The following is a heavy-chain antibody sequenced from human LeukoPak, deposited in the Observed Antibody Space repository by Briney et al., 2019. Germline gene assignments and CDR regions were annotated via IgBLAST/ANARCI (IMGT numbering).Heavy chain of an antibody. CDR2: IIPIFGTA. V-gene: IGHV1-69*13. J-gene: IGHJ4*02. Sequence: ASVKVSCKASGGTFSSYAISWVRQAPGQGLEWMGGIIPIFGTANYAQKFQGRVTITADESTSTAYMELSSLRSEDTAVYYCARARGVSTGYRPIDYWGQGTLVTVSS. CDR1: GGTFSSYA. CDR3: ARARGVSTGYRPIDY. D-gene: IGHD3-22*01.